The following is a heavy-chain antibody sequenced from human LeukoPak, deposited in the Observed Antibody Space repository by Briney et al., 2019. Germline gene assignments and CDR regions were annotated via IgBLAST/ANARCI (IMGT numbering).Heavy chain of an antibody. CDR2: ITYNGAAT. J-gene: IGHJ4*02. Sequence: PGGSLRLSCAASGFIFGGYAMTWVRQAPGKGLEWVSSITYNGAATYYLDSVKARFTISRDNSRSTLYLQMDSLTAEDTALYYCAKDGLYFDGSTHIYYFDSWGQGTLVAVSS. CDR1: GFIFGGYA. CDR3: AKDGLYFDGSTHIYYFDS. V-gene: IGHV3-23*01. D-gene: IGHD3-9*01.